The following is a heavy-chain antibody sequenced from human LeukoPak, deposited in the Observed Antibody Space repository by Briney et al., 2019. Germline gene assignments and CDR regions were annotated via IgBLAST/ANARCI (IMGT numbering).Heavy chain of an antibody. CDR2: ISDDGRNK. CDR1: GFTFSSCA. V-gene: IGHV3-30*03. CDR3: ARGRGHYDSSGYYGDN. J-gene: IGHJ4*02. D-gene: IGHD3-22*01. Sequence: QPGGSLRLSCAASGFTFSSCAMSWVRQAPGKGLEWVAVISDDGRNKYYAESLRGRFTISRDNSKNTLYLQVNSLRADDTAVYYCARGRGHYDSSGYYGDNWGQGTLVTVSS.